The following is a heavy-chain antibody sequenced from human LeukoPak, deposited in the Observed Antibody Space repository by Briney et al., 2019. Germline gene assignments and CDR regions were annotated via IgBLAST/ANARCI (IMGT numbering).Heavy chain of an antibody. CDR1: GYSLTELS. V-gene: IGHV1-24*01. CDR3: ATRLGEFSSRDAFNI. D-gene: IGHD3-16*02. Sequence: ASVKVSCKVSGYSLTELSMHWGRQAPGKGLEWVGGFSPGDGETIYAQRFQGRVTMTEATSTDTAYMELSSLTYEDTAVYYCATRLGEFSSRDAFNIWGQGTMVTVSS. CDR2: FSPGDGET. J-gene: IGHJ3*02.